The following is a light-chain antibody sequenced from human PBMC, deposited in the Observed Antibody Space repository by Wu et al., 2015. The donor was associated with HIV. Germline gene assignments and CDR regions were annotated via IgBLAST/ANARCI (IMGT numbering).Light chain of an antibody. CDR3: QQYGTSPRT. CDR1: QSVGRNS. Sequence: EIVLTQSPGTLSLFPGERATLSCRASQSVGRNSLAWYQQKPGQAPRLFIYGVSSRATGIPDRFSGSGSGTDFTLTISRLEPEDFAVYYCQQYGTSPRTFGQGTKVEIK. J-gene: IGKJ1*01. V-gene: IGKV3-20*01. CDR2: GVS.